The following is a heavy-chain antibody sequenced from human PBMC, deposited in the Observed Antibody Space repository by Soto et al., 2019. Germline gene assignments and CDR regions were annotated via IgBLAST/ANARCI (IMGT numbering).Heavy chain of an antibody. CDR1: SGSISTGNW. CDR2: IYCTGAT. Sequence: QVELQESGPRLVKSSGTLSLTCEVSSGSISTGNWWSWVRQPPGKGLEWIGEIYCTGATNCNPSLTSRVTMPIDKSKDQFSLILTSATAADTAVYYCARVFSSGSGWMYYFDFWGQGILVSVSS. J-gene: IGHJ4*02. D-gene: IGHD6-25*01. V-gene: IGHV4-4*02. CDR3: ARVFSSGSGWMYYFDF.